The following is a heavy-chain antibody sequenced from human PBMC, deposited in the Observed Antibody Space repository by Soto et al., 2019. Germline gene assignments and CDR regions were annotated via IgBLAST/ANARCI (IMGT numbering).Heavy chain of an antibody. J-gene: IGHJ5*02. D-gene: IGHD3-22*01. CDR2: INHSGST. CDR1: GGSFSGYY. Sequence: SETLSLTCAVYGGSFSGYYWSWIRQPPGKGLEWIGEINHSGSTNYNPSLKSRVTISVDTSKNQFSLKLSAVTAADTAVYYWAREGQYYDHWFGPWGQGTLVTVS. CDR3: AREGQYYDHWFGP. V-gene: IGHV4-34*01.